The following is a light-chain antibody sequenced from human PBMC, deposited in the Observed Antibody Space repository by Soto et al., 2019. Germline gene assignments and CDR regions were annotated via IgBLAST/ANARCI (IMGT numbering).Light chain of an antibody. V-gene: IGLV2-14*03. J-gene: IGLJ2*01. CDR2: DVT. CDR3: CSSTSTSTLLV. Sequence: QSALTQPASVSGSPGQSITISCTGTSSDVGGSDYVSWYQQHPGKAPTLIIYDVTSRPSGVSYRFSGSKSANTASLTISDLQVEDEADYFCCSSTSTSTLLVFGGGTKLTVL. CDR1: SSDVGGSDY.